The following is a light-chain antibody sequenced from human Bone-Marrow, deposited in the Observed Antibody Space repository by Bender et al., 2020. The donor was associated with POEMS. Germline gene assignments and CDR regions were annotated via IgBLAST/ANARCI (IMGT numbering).Light chain of an antibody. CDR3: AVWDDSLNGNV. CDR1: DLGEKY. CDR2: QDT. J-gene: IGLJ6*01. Sequence: SYELTQPPSVSVSPGQTASITCSGDDLGEKYASWYQQKPGQSPVLVIYQDTERPSGIPERFSGSKSGTSASLAISGLRSEDDADYYCAVWDDSLNGNVFGSGTKVTVL. V-gene: IGLV3-1*01.